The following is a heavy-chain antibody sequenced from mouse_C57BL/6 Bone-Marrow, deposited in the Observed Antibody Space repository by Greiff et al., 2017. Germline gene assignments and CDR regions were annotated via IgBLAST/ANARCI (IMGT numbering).Heavy chain of an antibody. CDR3: ARVPPFGPYAMDY. V-gene: IGHV5-4*01. CDR1: GFTFSSYA. CDR2: ISDGGSYT. Sequence: EVQGVESGGGLVKPGGSLKLSCAASGFTFSSYAMSWVRQTPEKRLEWVATISDGGSYTYYPDNVKGRFTISRDNAKNNLYLQMSHLKSEDTAMYYCARVPPFGPYAMDYWGQGTSVTVSS. J-gene: IGHJ4*01.